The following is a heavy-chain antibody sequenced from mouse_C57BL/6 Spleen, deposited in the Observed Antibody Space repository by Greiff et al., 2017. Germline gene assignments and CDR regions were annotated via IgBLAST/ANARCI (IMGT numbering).Heavy chain of an antibody. CDR3: AREEVPCYFDY. D-gene: IGHD2-14*01. Sequence: QVQLKQPGAELVRPGSSVKLSCKASGYTFTSYWMDWVKQRPGQGLEWIGNIYPSDSETHYNQKFKDKATLTVDKSSSTAYMQLSSLTSEDSAVYYCAREEVPCYFDYWGQGTTLTVSS. J-gene: IGHJ2*01. CDR1: GYTFTSYW. V-gene: IGHV1-61*01. CDR2: IYPSDSET.